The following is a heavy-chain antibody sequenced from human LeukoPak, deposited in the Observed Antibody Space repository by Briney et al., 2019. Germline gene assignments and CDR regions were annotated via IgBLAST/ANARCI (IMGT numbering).Heavy chain of an antibody. J-gene: IGHJ4*02. Sequence: PGGSLRLSCAASGFTFSGYAMSWVRQAPGKGLEWVSGVSGSGGGTFYADSVKGRFTISRDNSKDTLYLQMNSLRAEDTAVYYCAKDGQYCGTSSCLDELDYWGQGTLVTVSS. V-gene: IGHV3-23*01. CDR2: VSGSGGGT. CDR3: AKDGQYCGTSSCLDELDY. CDR1: GFTFSGYA. D-gene: IGHD2-2*01.